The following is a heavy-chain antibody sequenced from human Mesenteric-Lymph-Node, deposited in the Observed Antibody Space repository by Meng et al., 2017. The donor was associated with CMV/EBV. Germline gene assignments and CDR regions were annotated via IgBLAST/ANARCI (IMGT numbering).Heavy chain of an antibody. CDR3: ARDLRTTGKSKYYYYYAMDV. CDR2: IFSGGST. Sequence: GESLKISCAASGFTVSSIYMSWVRQAPGKGLEWVSVIFSGGSTYYADSVKGRFTISRDNSKNTLYLQMNSLRAEDTAVYYCARDLRTTGKSKYYYYYAMDVWGQGTTVTVSS. V-gene: IGHV3-53*01. J-gene: IGHJ6*02. CDR1: GFTVSSIY. D-gene: IGHD4-11*01.